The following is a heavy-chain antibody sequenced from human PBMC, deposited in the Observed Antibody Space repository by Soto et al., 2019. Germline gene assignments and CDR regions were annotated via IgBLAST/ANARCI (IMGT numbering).Heavy chain of an antibody. CDR2: MNNNSGNT. D-gene: IGHD2-15*01. CDR3: ARSLGVVAATPGY. CDR1: GYTFTSYD. V-gene: IGHV1-8*01. Sequence: QVQLVQSGAEVKKPGASVKVSCKASGYTFTSYDINWVRQATGQGREWMGWMNNNSGNTGYAQKFKGRVTMTRNTSISTAYMELSSLKSENTSLYYCARSLGVVAATPGYWGQGTMFTFPS. J-gene: IGHJ4*02.